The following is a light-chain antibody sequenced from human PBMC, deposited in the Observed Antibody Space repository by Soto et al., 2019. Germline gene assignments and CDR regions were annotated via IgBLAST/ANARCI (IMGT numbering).Light chain of an antibody. Sequence: QSALTQPASVSGSPGQSITISCTGTSSDVGGYNYVSWYQQHPGKAPKLMIYEVSNRPSGASNRFSGSKSGNTASLTISGLQAEDEADYYCSSYTSSSPVVFGGGTKVTVL. CDR1: SSDVGGYNY. CDR3: SSYTSSSPVV. CDR2: EVS. J-gene: IGLJ2*01. V-gene: IGLV2-14*01.